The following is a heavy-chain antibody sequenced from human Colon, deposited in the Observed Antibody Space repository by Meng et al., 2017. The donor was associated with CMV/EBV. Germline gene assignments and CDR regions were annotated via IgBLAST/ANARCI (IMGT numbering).Heavy chain of an antibody. Sequence: NFAMGWVRQAPGKGLEWVSSISHFDGSTYYADSVKGRFSISRDNSKNTLFLQMDSLRTEDTAVYYCAKDPPVDMITFGGIVIPYSYWGQGTLVTVSS. CDR1: NFA. D-gene: IGHD3-16*01. CDR2: ISHFDGST. CDR3: AKDPPVDMITFGGIVIPYSY. V-gene: IGHV3-23*01. J-gene: IGHJ4*02.